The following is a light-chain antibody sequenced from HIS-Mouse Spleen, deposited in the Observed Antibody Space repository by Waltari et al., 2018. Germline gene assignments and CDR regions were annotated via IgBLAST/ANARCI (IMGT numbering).Light chain of an antibody. CDR1: SSDVGSYNL. V-gene: IGLV2-23*01. CDR3: CSYAGSSTVV. CDR2: EGS. Sequence: QSALTQPASVSGSPGQSITISCTGTSSDVGSYNLVSWYQQHPGKAPKLMIYEGSKRPSGVSNRFSGSKHGHTASLTISGRQAEGEAYYCCCSYAGSSTVVFGGGTKLTVL. J-gene: IGLJ2*01.